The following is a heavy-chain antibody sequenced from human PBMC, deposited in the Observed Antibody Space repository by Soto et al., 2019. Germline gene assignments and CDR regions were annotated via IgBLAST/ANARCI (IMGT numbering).Heavy chain of an antibody. CDR1: GGTFSSYA. Sequence: SVKVSCKASGGTFSSYAISWVRQAPGQGLEWMGGIIPIFGTANCAQKFQGRVTITADESTSTAYMELSSLRSEDTAVYYCARGVACSSTSCYYYYGMDVWGQGTTVTVSS. CDR2: IIPIFGTA. CDR3: ARGVACSSTSCYYYYGMDV. D-gene: IGHD2-2*01. J-gene: IGHJ6*02. V-gene: IGHV1-69*13.